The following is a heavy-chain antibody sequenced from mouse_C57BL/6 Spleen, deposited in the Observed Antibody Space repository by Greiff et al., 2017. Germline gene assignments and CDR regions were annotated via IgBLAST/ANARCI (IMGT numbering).Heavy chain of an antibody. Sequence: EVKLVESGGGLVKPGGSLKLSCAASGFTFRDHGMYWVRQAPEKGLEWVAYFSSDSSSIYYADTVKGRFTISRDNAKNTLFLQMTSLNAENTALYYCASPDSYLSWFAYWGQGTLVTVSA. CDR3: ASPDSYLSWFAY. CDR2: FSSDSSSI. V-gene: IGHV5-17*01. D-gene: IGHD5-1*01. J-gene: IGHJ3*01. CDR1: GFTFRDHG.